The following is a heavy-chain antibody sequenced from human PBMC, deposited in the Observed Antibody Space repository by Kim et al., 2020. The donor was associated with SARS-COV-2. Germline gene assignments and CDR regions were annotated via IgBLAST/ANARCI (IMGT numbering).Heavy chain of an antibody. CDR2: ITGSGIYT. CDR1: GFTFSDYY. D-gene: IGHD1-20*01. V-gene: IGHV3-11*03. Sequence: GGSLRLSCAASGFTFSDYYMSWIRQAPGKGLEWVSYITGSGIYTNYAGSLKGRFTISRDNAKNSLYLQLNSLRAEDTAVYYCARIPGYNNWWFDPWGQGTLVTVSS. J-gene: IGHJ5*02. CDR3: ARIPGYNNWWFDP.